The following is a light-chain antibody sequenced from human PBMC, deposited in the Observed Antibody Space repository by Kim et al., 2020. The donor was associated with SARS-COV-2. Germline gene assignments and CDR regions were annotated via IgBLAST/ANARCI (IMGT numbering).Light chain of an antibody. CDR1: NIGGKT. V-gene: IGLV3-21*04. Sequence: APGQTAAITCGGNNIGGKTVHWYQQRPGLAPVLVIYSNNVRPSGIPERFSGSNSGNTATLAVSRVEAGDEADYYCQVWDSSSNHVVFGGGTQLTVL. CDR2: SNN. J-gene: IGLJ2*01. CDR3: QVWDSSSNHVV.